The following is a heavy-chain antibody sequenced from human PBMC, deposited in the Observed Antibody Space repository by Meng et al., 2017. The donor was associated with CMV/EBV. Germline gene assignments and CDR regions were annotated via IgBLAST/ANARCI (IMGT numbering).Heavy chain of an antibody. J-gene: IGHJ4*02. V-gene: IGHV3-30-3*01. CDR3: ARGLRGDEHGYNLGY. CDR2: ISYDGSNK. Sequence: GESLKISCAASGFTVSSNEMSWVRQAPGKGLEWVAVISYDGSNKYYADSVKGRFTISRDNSKNTLYLQMNSLRAEDTAVYYCARGLRGDEHGYNLGYWGQGTLVTVSS. D-gene: IGHD5-24*01. CDR1: GFTVSSNE.